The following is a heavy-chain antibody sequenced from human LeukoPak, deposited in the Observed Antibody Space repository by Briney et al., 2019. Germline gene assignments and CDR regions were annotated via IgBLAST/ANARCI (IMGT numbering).Heavy chain of an antibody. D-gene: IGHD3-10*01. CDR3: VKELATPGDY. J-gene: IGHJ4*02. V-gene: IGHV3-23*01. CDR2: MSGGGGTT. Sequence: GGSLRLSCAASGFTFSSYSMNWVRQAPGKGLEWVSSMSGGGGTTFYADSVKGRFTISRDISKNTLYLHINSLRHDDTAVYYCVKELATPGDYWGQGTLVTVSS. CDR1: GFTFSSYS.